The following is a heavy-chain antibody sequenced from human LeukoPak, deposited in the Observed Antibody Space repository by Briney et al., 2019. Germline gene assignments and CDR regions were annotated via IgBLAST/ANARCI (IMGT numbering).Heavy chain of an antibody. D-gene: IGHD3-10*01. CDR1: GGSISRYY. V-gene: IGHV4-4*07. J-gene: IGHJ4*02. CDR3: AREKYYGSGSYLDY. CDR2: IYTSGST. Sequence: SETLSLTCTVSGGSISRYYWSWIRQPAGKGLEWIGRIYTSGSTNYNPSLKSRVTMSVDTSKNQFSLKLSSVTAADTAVYYCAREKYYGSGSYLDYWGQGTLVTVSS.